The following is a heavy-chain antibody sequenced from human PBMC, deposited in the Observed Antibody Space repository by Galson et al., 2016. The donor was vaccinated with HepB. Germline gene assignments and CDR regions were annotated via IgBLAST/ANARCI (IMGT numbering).Heavy chain of an antibody. V-gene: IGHV3-48*03. CDR1: GFTFSSYE. CDR3: AKDRGNLNYYQLYGLDV. D-gene: IGHD3-10*01. Sequence: SLRLSCAASGFTFSSYEMNWVRQAPGKGLEWVSYISSSGSTIYYADSVKGRFTISRDNAKNSLHLQMNSLKTEDTALYYCAKDRGNLNYYQLYGLDVWGQGTTVTVS. CDR2: ISSSGSTI. J-gene: IGHJ6*02.